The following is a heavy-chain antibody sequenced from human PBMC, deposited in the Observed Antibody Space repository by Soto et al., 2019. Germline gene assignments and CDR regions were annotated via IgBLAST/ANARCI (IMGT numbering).Heavy chain of an antibody. CDR2: IKPDGSEK. CDR3: ARVAYSNGWIFDN. V-gene: IGHV3-7*01. J-gene: IGHJ4*01. CDR1: VFPVSSFW. Sequence: GGCLRLSCAASVFPVSSFWMSWVRQAPGKGLEWVANIKPDGSEKYYVGSVKGRFTISRDNAENSLYLQMNSQRGDDTAVYFCARVAYSNGWIFDNWGQGTLVNVSS. D-gene: IGHD6-19*01.